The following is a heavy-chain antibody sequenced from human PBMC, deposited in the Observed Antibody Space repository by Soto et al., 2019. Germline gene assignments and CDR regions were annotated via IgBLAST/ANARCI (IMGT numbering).Heavy chain of an antibody. Sequence: PSETLSLTCSVSSGSISSGDYYWSWIRQNPGKGLEWIGNIYSSGSPYYSPSLRSRVTVSMDTSKNQFSLKLYYVTAADTAVYYCARDRADGDSERVFDYWGQRTLVPVPS. CDR3: ARDRADGDSERVFDY. J-gene: IGHJ4*02. V-gene: IGHV4-31*03. D-gene: IGHD4-17*01. CDR1: SGSISSGDYY. CDR2: IYSSGSP.